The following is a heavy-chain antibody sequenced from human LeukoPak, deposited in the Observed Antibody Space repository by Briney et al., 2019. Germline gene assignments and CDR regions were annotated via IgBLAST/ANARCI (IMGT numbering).Heavy chain of an antibody. J-gene: IGHJ4*02. CDR2: ISGGGGST. CDR1: GFTFSSYA. V-gene: IGHV3-23*01. Sequence: GGSLRLSCAASGFTFSSYAMNWVRQAPGKGLEWVSTISGGGGSTYYTDSVKGRFTISRDNSKNTLYLQMNSLRPEDTAVYYCAKDRDYYGSGSYFVYWGQGTLVTVSS. CDR3: AKDRDYYGSGSYFVY. D-gene: IGHD3-10*01.